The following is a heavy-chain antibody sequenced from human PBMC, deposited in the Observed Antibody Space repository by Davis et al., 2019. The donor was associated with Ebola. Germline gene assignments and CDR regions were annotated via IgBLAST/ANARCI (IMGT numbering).Heavy chain of an antibody. D-gene: IGHD2-21*02. J-gene: IGHJ2*01. CDR2: IWYDGSNK. V-gene: IGHV3-33*01. Sequence: GGSLRLSCAASGFTFSSYGMHWVRQAPGKGLEWVAVIWYDGSNKYYADSVKGRFTISRDNSKNTLYLQMNSLRAEDTAVYYCVRDPALVVTGGGWFFGLWGRGTLVTVSS. CDR1: GFTFSSYG. CDR3: VRDPALVVTGGGWFFGL.